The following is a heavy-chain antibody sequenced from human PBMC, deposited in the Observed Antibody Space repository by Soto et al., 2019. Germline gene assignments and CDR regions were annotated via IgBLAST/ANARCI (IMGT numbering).Heavy chain of an antibody. CDR1: GGSLSGYY. J-gene: IGHJ4*02. CDR2: IKDGGLT. V-gene: IGHV4-34*01. CDR3: ARGQEGVVATH. Sequence: QVQLQQWGAGLLKPSETLSLTCVVYGGSLSGYYWSWIRQPPGKGLEWIGEIKDGGLTNYSPSLKSRATISADPPTNQFSLKLHSVTAADRAVYYCARGQEGVVATHWDQGTLVTVSS. D-gene: IGHD5-12*01.